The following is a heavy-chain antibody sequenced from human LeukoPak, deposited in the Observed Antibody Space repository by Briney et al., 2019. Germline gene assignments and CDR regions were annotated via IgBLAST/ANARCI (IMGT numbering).Heavy chain of an antibody. CDR3: ARDSIAARPFAYYYYYMDV. J-gene: IGHJ6*03. D-gene: IGHD6-6*01. V-gene: IGHV3-30*02. CDR2: IRYDGSNK. CDR1: GFIFSSNA. Sequence: PGGSLRLSCAASGFIFSSNAMHWVRQAPGKGLEWVAFIRYDGSNKYYADSVKGRFTISRDNSKNTLYLQMNSLRAEDTAVYYCARDSIAARPFAYYYYYMDVWGKGTTVTVSS.